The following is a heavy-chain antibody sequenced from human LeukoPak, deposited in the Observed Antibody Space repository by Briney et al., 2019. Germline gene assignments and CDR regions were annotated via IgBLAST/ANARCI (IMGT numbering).Heavy chain of an antibody. CDR2: IYYSGST. D-gene: IGHD2-2*01. CDR3: ARDRSSTTGGLFDY. J-gene: IGHJ4*02. Sequence: SETLSLTCTVSGGSISSGDYYWSWIRQPPGKGLEWIGYIYYSGSTYYNPSPKSRVTISVDTSKNQFSLKLSSVTAADTAVYYCARDRSSTTGGLFDYWGQGTLVTVSS. V-gene: IGHV4-30-4*08. CDR1: GGSISSGDYY.